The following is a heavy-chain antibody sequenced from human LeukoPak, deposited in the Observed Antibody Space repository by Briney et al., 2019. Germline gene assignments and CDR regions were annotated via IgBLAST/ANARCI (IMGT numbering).Heavy chain of an antibody. J-gene: IGHJ5*02. Sequence: PSQTLSLTCAVSGGSISSGGYSWSWIRQPPGKGLEWIGYIYHSGSTYYNPSLKSRVTISVDRSKNQFSLKLSSVTAADTAVYYCARARTSSTNQNWFDPWGQGTLVTVSS. CDR1: GGSISSGGYS. CDR2: IYHSGST. D-gene: IGHD2-2*01. V-gene: IGHV4-30-2*01. CDR3: ARARTSSTNQNWFDP.